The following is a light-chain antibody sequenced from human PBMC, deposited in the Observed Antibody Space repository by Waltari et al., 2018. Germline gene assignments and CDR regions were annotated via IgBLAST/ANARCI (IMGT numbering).Light chain of an antibody. J-gene: IGLJ3*02. CDR1: SSNLGTGYD. CDR2: RNI. V-gene: IGLV1-40*01. Sequence: QSVLTQPPSVSGAPGQRVTISCTGSSSNLGTGYDVHWYQQFPVTSPKLLLYRNIYRPSGVPDRVSGSKSGTSASLVITGLQAEDEADYYCQTYDTSLSRVFGGGTKLTVL. CDR3: QTYDTSLSRV.